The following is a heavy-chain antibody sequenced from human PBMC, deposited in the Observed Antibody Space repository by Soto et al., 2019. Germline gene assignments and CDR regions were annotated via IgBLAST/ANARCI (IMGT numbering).Heavy chain of an antibody. CDR3: ATSSGALAASFPYYFDY. D-gene: IGHD6-25*01. V-gene: IGHV3-11*01. CDR2: ISSGSSTI. J-gene: IGHJ4*02. Sequence: QVQLVESGGGLVKPGGSLRLSCAATGFRFNDYYMTWIRQAPGTGLDWVSYISSGSSTIYYAHSVTGRFTISRDNAKNALYLQMNSLRAEDTAVYYCATSSGALAASFPYYFDYWGQGTLVTVSS. CDR1: GFRFNDYY.